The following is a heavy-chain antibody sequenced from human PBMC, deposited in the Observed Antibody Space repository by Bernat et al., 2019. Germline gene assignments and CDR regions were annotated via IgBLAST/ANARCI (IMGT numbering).Heavy chain of an antibody. CDR3: GRRGVRWSIDY. V-gene: IGHV3-33*01. CDR2: IWYDGSNK. J-gene: IGHJ4*02. Sequence: QVQLVESGGGVVQPGRSLRLSCAASGFSFSSYGIHWVRQAPGKGLEWVAVIWYDGSNKHYADSVKGRFTISRDNSKNTVELQMDSLRAEDTAMYYFGRRGVRWSIDYWGQGTLVTVCS. CDR1: GFSFSSYG. D-gene: IGHD2-15*01.